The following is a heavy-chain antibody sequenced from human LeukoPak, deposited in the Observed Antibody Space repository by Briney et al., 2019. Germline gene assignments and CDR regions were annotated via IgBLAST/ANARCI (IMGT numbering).Heavy chain of an antibody. CDR1: GFTFSSYG. CDR3: ARDGGYYMDV. D-gene: IGHD3-10*01. J-gene: IGHJ6*03. CDR2: IYYTGST. Sequence: GTLRLSCAASGFTFSSYGMSWVRQAPGKGLEWIGNIYYTGSTNYNPSLKSRITMSVDTSKNLFSLRLSSVTAADTAVYYCARDGGYYMDVWGKGTTVTISS. V-gene: IGHV4-59*01.